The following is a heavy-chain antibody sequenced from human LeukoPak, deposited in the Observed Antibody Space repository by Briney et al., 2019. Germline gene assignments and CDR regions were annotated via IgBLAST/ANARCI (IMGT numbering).Heavy chain of an antibody. CDR2: ISGSGGST. D-gene: IGHD1-26*01. V-gene: IGHV3-23*01. J-gene: IGHJ4*02. Sequence: GGSLRLSCAASGFTFSSYSMTWVRQAPGKGLEWVSAISGSGGSTYYADSVKGRFTISRDNSKNTLYLQMNSLRAEDTAVYYCAKSPYIVGATVDYWGQGTLVTVSS. CDR3: AKSPYIVGATVDY. CDR1: GFTFSSYS.